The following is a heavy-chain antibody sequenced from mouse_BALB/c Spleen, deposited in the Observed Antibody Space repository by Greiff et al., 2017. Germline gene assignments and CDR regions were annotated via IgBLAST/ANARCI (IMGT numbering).Heavy chain of an antibody. V-gene: IGHV5-9-4*01. CDR3: ARGPHIYYDYDDGDY. J-gene: IGHJ2*01. CDR1: GFTFSSYA. Sequence: EVMLVESGGGLVKPGGSLKLSCAASGFTFSSYAMSWVRQSPEKRLEWVAEISSGGSYTYYPDTVTGRFTISRDNAKNTLYLEMSSLRSEDTAMYYCARGPHIYYDYDDGDYWGQGTTLTVSS. CDR2: ISSGGSYT. D-gene: IGHD2-4*01.